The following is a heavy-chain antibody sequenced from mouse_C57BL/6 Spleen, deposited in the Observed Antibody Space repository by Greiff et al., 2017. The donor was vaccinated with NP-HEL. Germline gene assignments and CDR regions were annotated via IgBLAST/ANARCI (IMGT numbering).Heavy chain of an antibody. CDR1: GYTFTDYE. V-gene: IGHV1-15*01. CDR3: TRSTWDSLAD. J-gene: IGHJ2*01. D-gene: IGHD4-1*01. CDR2: IDPETGGT. Sequence: VKLQESGAELVRPGASVTLSCKASGYTFTDYEMHWVKQTPVHGLEWIGAIDPETGGTAYNQKFKGKAILTADKSSSTAYMELRSLTSEDSAVYYCTRSTWDSLADWGQGTTLTVSS.